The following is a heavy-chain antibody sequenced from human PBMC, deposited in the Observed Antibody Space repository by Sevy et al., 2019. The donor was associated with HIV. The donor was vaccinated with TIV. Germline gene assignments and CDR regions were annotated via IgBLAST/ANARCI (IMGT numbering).Heavy chain of an antibody. V-gene: IGHV3-21*01. CDR2: ISSGSTYI. CDR3: ASDRGVGTSSYGMDV. CDR1: GFTFSSYS. Sequence: GGSLRLSCAASGFTFSSYSMNWVRQAPGKGLEWVSSISSGSTYIYYVDSVKDRFTISRDNAKNSLYLQMNSLRAEDTAVYYCASDRGVGTSSYGMDVWGQGTTVTVSS. J-gene: IGHJ6*02. D-gene: IGHD1-26*01.